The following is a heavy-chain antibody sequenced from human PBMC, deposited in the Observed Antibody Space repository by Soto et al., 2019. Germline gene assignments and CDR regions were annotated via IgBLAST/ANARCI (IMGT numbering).Heavy chain of an antibody. J-gene: IGHJ6*02. CDR2: VSANNGHT. V-gene: IGHV1-18*01. CDR1: GGTFSSYA. D-gene: IGHD2-8*01. CDR3: ARDIESVTAKHFFYYYAMDV. Sequence: ASVKVSCKASGGTFSSYAISWVRQAPGQGLEWMGWVSANNGHTNYAQNLQGRVSMTTDTSTSTAYMELRGLTFDDTAVYYCARDIESVTAKHFFYYYAMDVWGQGTTVTV.